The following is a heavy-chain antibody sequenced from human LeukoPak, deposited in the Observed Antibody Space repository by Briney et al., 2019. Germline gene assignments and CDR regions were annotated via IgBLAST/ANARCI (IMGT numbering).Heavy chain of an antibody. CDR2: INPSGGST. D-gene: IGHD3-22*01. Sequence: ASVKVSCKASGYTFTSYYMHWVRQAPGQGLEWMGIINPSGGSTSYAQKFQGRVTMTRDTSTSTVYMELSSLRSEDTAVYYCARDRYYYDSSGYLPLGYWGQGTLVTVSS. V-gene: IGHV1-46*01. J-gene: IGHJ4*02. CDR1: GYTFTSYY. CDR3: ARDRYYYDSSGYLPLGY.